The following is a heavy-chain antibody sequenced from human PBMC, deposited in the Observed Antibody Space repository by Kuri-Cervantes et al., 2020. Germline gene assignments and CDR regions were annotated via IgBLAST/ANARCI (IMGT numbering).Heavy chain of an antibody. CDR2: ISYDGSNK. CDR3: ARSQYFDWLSPFDY. Sequence: GGSLRLSCAASGFTFSCYVMYWVRQAPGKGLEGVAVISYDGSNKYYADSVKGRFTISRDNSYSTLYLQMNSLRAEDTAVYYCARSQYFDWLSPFDYWGQGTLVTVSS. J-gene: IGHJ4*02. CDR1: GFTFSCYV. V-gene: IGHV3-30-3*01. D-gene: IGHD3-9*01.